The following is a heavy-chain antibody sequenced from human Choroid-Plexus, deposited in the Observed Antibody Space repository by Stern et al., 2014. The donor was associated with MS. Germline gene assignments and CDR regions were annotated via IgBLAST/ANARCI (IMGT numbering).Heavy chain of an antibody. J-gene: IGHJ5*02. V-gene: IGHV3-30*18. CDR3: AKDRQYLTYFFDH. CDR1: GFTFGSWA. Sequence: VQLVESGGGVVQPGGPLRRSWVASGFTFGSWAMHWVRQAPGKGLGWGAGVSYDGSNKDYADSVKGRFTISRDNSQNTLYMQMSSLRPEDTAVYYCAKDRQYLTYFFDHWGQGSLVTVSS. CDR2: VSYDGSNK. D-gene: IGHD2/OR15-2a*01.